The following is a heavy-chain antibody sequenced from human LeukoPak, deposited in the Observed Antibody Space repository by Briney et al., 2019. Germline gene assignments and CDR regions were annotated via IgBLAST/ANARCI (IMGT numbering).Heavy chain of an antibody. CDR3: ARGYYYGSGSYYNPYFDY. D-gene: IGHD3-10*01. CDR2: IYTSGTT. CDR1: DDSLSSYS. J-gene: IGHJ4*02. V-gene: IGHV4-4*07. Sequence: SETLSLTCTVSDDSLSSYSWNWIRQPAGKGLEWIGRIYTSGTTDYNPSLKSRVTMSVDTSKNQFSLRLSPVTAADTAVYYCARGYYYGSGSYYNPYFDYWGQGTLVTVSS.